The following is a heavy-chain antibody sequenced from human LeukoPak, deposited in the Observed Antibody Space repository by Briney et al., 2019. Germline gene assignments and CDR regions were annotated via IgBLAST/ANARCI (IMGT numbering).Heavy chain of an antibody. CDR3: AGDLVSGYGDYALRGMPFAI. CDR1: GGSISSGGYY. Sequence: SETLSLTCTVSGGSISSGGYYWSWIRQHPGKGLEWIVYIYYSGSTYYNPSLKSRATITVDTSKNQFPLKLSSVTAADTAVDYCAGDLVSGYGDYALRGMPFAIWGQGTMVTVSS. J-gene: IGHJ3*02. D-gene: IGHD4-17*01. V-gene: IGHV4-31*03. CDR2: IYYSGST.